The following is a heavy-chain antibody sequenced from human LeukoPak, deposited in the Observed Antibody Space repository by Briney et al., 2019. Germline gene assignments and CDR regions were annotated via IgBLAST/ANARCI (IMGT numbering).Heavy chain of an antibody. CDR2: ISSSSSYI. J-gene: IGHJ5*02. D-gene: IGHD6-13*01. V-gene: IGHV3-21*01. CDR3: ARAGVIAAAYWFDP. CDR1: GFTFSSYS. Sequence: GGSLRLSCAASGFTFSSYSMNWVRQAPGKGLEWVSFISSSSSYIYYADSVKGRFTISRDNAKNSLYLQMNSLRAEDTAVYYCARAGVIAAAYWFDPWGQGTLVTVSS.